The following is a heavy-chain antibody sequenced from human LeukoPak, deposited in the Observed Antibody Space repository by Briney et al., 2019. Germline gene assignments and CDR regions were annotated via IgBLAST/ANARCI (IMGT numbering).Heavy chain of an antibody. Sequence: PGRSLRLSCATSGFTFADYAIHWVRQGTGKGLEWVSGISWNSGSVGYADSVKGRFTISRDNAKNSLFLEMNSLRAEDTALYYCAKSSGYYDPYYFDYWGQGTLVTVSS. D-gene: IGHD3-22*01. V-gene: IGHV3-9*01. CDR3: AKSSGYYDPYYFDY. CDR2: ISWNSGSV. CDR1: GFTFADYA. J-gene: IGHJ4*02.